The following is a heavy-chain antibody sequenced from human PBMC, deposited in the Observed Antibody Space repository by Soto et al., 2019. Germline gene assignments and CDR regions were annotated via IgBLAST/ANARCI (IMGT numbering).Heavy chain of an antibody. D-gene: IGHD6-13*01. CDR3: SRAVAAAGTAAAFDI. J-gene: IGHJ3*02. Sequence: QVQLVQSGAEVKKPGSSVKVSCKASGGTFSSYTISWVRQAPGQGLEWMGRIIPILGIANYAQKFQGRVTITTDRSTSTAYMELNSMRSEDTAVYYCSRAVAAAGTAAAFDIWGQGTMVTVSS. CDR2: IIPILGIA. CDR1: GGTFSSYT. V-gene: IGHV1-69*02.